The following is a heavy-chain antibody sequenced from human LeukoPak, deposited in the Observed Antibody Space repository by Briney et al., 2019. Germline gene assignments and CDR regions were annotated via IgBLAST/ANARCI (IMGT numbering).Heavy chain of an antibody. CDR1: GHTFTGYY. D-gene: IGHD3-10*01. J-gene: IGHJ4*02. V-gene: IGHV1-2*02. Sequence: ASVKVSCKASGHTFTGYYMHWVRQAPGQGLEWMGWINANSGGTNYAQKFQGRVTMTRDTSISTAYMELSRLRSDDTAMYYCATSYGSGDSRHWGQGTLVTVSS. CDR2: INANSGGT. CDR3: ATSYGSGDSRH.